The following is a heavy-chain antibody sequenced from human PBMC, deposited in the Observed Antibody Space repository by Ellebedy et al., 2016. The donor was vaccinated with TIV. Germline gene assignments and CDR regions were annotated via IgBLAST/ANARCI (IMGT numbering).Heavy chain of an antibody. CDR2: IGQDGSEK. J-gene: IGHJ3*02. CDR1: GFSFSSYW. V-gene: IGHV3-7*01. D-gene: IGHD4-17*01. Sequence: GESLKISCGASGFSFSSYWMSWVRQAPGKGLEWVANIGQDGSEKYFVDSVKGRFTISRDNAKNSLYLHLNSLRAEDTAMYYCATDGSYGDYLSPTHAFVIWGQGTMVTVPS. CDR3: ATDGSYGDYLSPTHAFVI.